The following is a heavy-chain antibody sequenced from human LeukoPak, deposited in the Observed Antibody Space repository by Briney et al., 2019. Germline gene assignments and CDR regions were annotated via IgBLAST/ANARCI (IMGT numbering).Heavy chain of an antibody. Sequence: GGSLRLSCAASGFTVSNNYMSWVPQAPGKGLESVSLIYSAGSTYYADSVKGRFTISRDNSKNTLYLQMNSLRVEDTAMYYCATRNYWGQGTLVTVSS. V-gene: IGHV3-53*01. CDR2: IYSAGST. CDR3: ATRNY. CDR1: GFTVSNNY. J-gene: IGHJ4*02.